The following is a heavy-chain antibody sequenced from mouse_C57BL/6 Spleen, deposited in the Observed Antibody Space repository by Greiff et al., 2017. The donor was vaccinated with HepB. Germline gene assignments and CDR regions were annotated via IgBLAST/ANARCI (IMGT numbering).Heavy chain of an antibody. CDR1: GFTFSDYY. V-gene: IGHV5-16*01. CDR2: INYDGSST. J-gene: IGHJ1*03. CDR3: ARGGNYKDWYFDV. D-gene: IGHD2-1*01. Sequence: EVQLVESEGGLVQPGSSMKLSCTASGFTFSDYYMAWVRQVPEKGLEWVANINYDGSSTYYLDSLKSRFIISRDNAKNILYLQMSSLKSEDTATYYCARGGNYKDWYFDVWGTGTTVTVSS.